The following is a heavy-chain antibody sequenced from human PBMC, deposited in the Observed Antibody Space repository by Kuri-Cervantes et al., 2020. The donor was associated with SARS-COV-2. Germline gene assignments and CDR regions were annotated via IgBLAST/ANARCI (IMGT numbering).Heavy chain of an antibody. V-gene: IGHV3-7*05. CDR1: CIILSRYW. D-gene: IGHD3-22*01. J-gene: IGHJ4*02. CDR3: SRDRSYYDSGGYYFDL. CDR2: INQDGSEK. Sequence: GESLKIFCAASCIILSRYWMTWVRQAPGKGLEWVASINQDGSEKYYVDSVKGRFTLSRDNAKNSLYLQMNRLRVEDTAVYYCSRDRSYYDSGGYYFDLWVQGALVTVSS.